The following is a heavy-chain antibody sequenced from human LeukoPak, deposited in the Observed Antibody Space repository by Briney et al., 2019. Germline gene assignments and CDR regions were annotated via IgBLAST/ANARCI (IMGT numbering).Heavy chain of an antibody. CDR1: GFTFSRSW. D-gene: IGHD3-22*01. J-gene: IGHJ6*03. CDR3: AKDGGSGWNYYYYMDV. Sequence: GGSLRLSCAASGFTFSRSWMTWVRQAPGKGLEWVANIKDDGRQKYYVDSVKGRFTISRDNAKSSLYLQMNSLRAEDTAVYYCAKDGGSGWNYYYYMDVWGKGTTVTVSS. CDR2: IKDDGRQK. V-gene: IGHV3-7*03.